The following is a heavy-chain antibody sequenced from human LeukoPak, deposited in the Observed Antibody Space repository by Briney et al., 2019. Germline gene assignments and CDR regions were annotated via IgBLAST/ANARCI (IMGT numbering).Heavy chain of an antibody. J-gene: IGHJ4*02. Sequence: PSETLSLTSTVSGGSISPYYWNWIRQPPGKGLEWIGYIYYSGSTNYNPSLKSRVTISLDMSKNQFSLKLSSVTAADTAIYYCARDVNCSGNSCYDSWGQGTLVTVSS. V-gene: IGHV4-59*01. CDR2: IYYSGST. CDR1: GGSISPYY. D-gene: IGHD2-15*01. CDR3: ARDVNCSGNSCYDS.